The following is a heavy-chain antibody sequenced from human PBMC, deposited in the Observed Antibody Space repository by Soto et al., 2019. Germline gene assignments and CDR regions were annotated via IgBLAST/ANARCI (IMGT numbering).Heavy chain of an antibody. CDR3: ARDLGEMYAI. V-gene: IGHV3-21*01. CDR1: GFTFRSST. D-gene: IGHD2-8*01. J-gene: IGHJ4*02. CDR2: ISSSSSYI. Sequence: GGSLRLSCAGSGFTFRSSTMSWVRQAPGKGLEWVSTISSSSSYIYYADSLKGRFTISRDNAKNSLYLQLSSLRAEDTAVYYCARDLGEMYAIWGQGALVTVSS.